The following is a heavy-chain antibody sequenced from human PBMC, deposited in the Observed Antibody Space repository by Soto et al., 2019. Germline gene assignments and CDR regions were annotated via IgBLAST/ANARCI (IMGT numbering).Heavy chain of an antibody. V-gene: IGHV1-69*01. CDR1: GGTFSRNA. Sequence: QVQLLQSGAEVKKPGSSVKVSCKASGGTFSRNAISWVRQAPGQGLEWMGGIIPFLHAPNYAQKFQGRVTITADESTSIVFMEMSSLRFEDTAVYYCARSRAAAPPRVGMDVWGQGTTVTVSS. CDR2: IIPFLHAP. J-gene: IGHJ6*02. D-gene: IGHD6-13*01. CDR3: ARSRAAAPPRVGMDV.